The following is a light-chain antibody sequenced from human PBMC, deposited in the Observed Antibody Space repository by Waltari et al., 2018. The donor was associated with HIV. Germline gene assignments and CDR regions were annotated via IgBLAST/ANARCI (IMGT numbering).Light chain of an antibody. CDR1: EKINNT. V-gene: IGKV3D-15*01. Sequence: IVMPKSPATLLVSPEERGTPSRKASEKINNTFAWYQLKPGQAPRLLINSASTWATGIPARFSGRGSGKDITLNTRTLEAEDVAVYYWQQYKKWPRTFGRGTKVEI. CDR3: QQYKKWPRT. J-gene: IGKJ4*02. CDR2: SAS.